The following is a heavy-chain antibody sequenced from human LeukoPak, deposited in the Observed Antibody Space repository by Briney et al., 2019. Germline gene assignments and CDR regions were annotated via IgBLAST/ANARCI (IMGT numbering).Heavy chain of an antibody. CDR1: GGSFSGYY. J-gene: IGHJ4*02. CDR2: INHSGST. CDR3: ARDTHYDSSGQNFDY. V-gene: IGHV4-34*01. Sequence: PSETLSLTCAVYGGSFSGYYWSWIRQPPGKGLEWIGEINHSGSTNYNPSLKSRVTISVDTSKNQFSLKLSSVTAADTAVYYCARDTHYDSSGQNFDYWGQGTLVTVSS. D-gene: IGHD3-22*01.